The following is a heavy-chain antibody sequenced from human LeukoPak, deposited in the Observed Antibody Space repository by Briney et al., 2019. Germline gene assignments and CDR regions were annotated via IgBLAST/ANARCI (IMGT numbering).Heavy chain of an antibody. CDR1: GFTFSYSY. CDR3: ARESSGTYYLKQ. V-gene: IGHV3-11*05. D-gene: IGHD1-26*01. J-gene: IGHJ4*02. Sequence: PGGSLILSCAAPGFTFSYSYMNWIRQAPGNGPEWVSSISSRGDSTNYADSVKGRFTISRDNAKNSLYLQINSLRAEDTAVYYCARESSGTYYLKQWGQGTLVTVYS. CDR2: ISSRGDST.